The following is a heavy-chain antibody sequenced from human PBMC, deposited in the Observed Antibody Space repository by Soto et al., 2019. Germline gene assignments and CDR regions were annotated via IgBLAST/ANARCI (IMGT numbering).Heavy chain of an antibody. CDR3: AKDSSSSSWPPYGVYV. J-gene: IGHJ6*02. Sequence: TGGSLRLSCAASGFTFSSYWMSWVRQAPGKGLEWVANIKQDGSEKYYVDSVKGRFTISRDNAKNTLYLQMNSLRAVDTAVYYCAKDSSSSSWPPYGVYVWGQGTTVTVSS. CDR1: GFTFSSYW. CDR2: IKQDGSEK. D-gene: IGHD6-13*01. V-gene: IGHV3-7*03.